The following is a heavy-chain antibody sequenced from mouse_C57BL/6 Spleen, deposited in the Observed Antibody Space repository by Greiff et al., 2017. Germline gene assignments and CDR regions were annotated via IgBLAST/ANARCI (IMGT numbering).Heavy chain of an antibody. CDR3: ARNPPSYYGSSHWYFDV. Sequence: VQRVESGPGLVAPSQSLSITCTVSGFSLTSYAISWVRQPPGKGLEWLGVIWTGGGTNSNSALKSRLSISKDNSKSQVFLKMNSLQTDDTARYYCARNPPSYYGSSHWYFDVWGTGTTVTVSS. D-gene: IGHD1-1*01. V-gene: IGHV2-9-1*01. CDR1: GFSLTSYA. CDR2: IWTGGGT. J-gene: IGHJ1*03.